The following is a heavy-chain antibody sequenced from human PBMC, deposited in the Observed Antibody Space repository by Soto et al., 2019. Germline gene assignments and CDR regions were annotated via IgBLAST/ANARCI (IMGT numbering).Heavy chain of an antibody. J-gene: IGHJ4*02. CDR2: ISGSGGST. V-gene: IGHV3-23*01. CDR1: GFTFSIFA. D-gene: IGHD7-27*01. Sequence: GCLRLSCAASGFTFSIFAMSWVRQSPGKGLEWVSTISGSGGSTYYADAVKGRFTISRDNSMGTLYLQMKSLRVEDTAIYYCAKEVSLGSTVDLGYWGQGTLVTLSS. CDR3: AKEVSLGSTVDLGY.